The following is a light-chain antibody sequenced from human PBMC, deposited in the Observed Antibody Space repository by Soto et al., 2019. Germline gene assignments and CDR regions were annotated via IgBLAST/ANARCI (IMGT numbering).Light chain of an antibody. CDR2: AAS. J-gene: IGKJ1*01. V-gene: IGKV1-27*01. CDR3: QKYNTVPRT. CDR1: QGISHF. Sequence: DIQMTQSPSSLSASVGDRVTITCRASQGISHFLAWYQQKPGKVPKLLIYAASILQSGVPPRFSGSGSGTEFTLTISSLQPEDVATYYCQKYNTVPRTFGQGTKVETK.